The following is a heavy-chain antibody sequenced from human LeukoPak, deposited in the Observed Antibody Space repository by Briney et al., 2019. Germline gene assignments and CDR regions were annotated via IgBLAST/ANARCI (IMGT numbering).Heavy chain of an antibody. CDR3: ARVLMTSAYYYYGMDV. J-gene: IGHJ6*02. CDR2: IWYDGSNK. CDR1: GFTFSSYG. D-gene: IGHD2-21*02. Sequence: PGGSLRLSCAASGFTFSSYGMHWVRQAPGKGLEWVAVIWYDGSNKYYADSVKGRFTISRDNSKNTLYLQMNSLRAEDTAVYYCARVLMTSAYYYYGMDVWGQGTTVTVSS. V-gene: IGHV3-33*01.